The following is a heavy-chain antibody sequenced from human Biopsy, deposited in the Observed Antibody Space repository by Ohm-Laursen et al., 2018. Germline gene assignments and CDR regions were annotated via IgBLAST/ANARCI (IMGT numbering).Heavy chain of an antibody. CDR2: IDPKTGGT. D-gene: IGHD3-3*01. V-gene: IGHV1-2*02. CDR3: AKDLLEWSVHS. J-gene: IGHJ4*02. Sequence: ASVKASCKASGYTFTGDYIHWVRQAPGQGLEWMGWIDPKTGGTEYAQKFRGRVTMTRDTSISTMYMDLSSLRSDDTAVYYCAKDLLEWSVHSWGQGTLVTVSS. CDR1: GYTFTGDY.